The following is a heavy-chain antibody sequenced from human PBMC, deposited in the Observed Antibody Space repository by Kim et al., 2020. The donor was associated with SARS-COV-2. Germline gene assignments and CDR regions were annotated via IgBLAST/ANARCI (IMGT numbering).Heavy chain of an antibody. D-gene: IGHD3-3*01. CDR2: ISGGGGST. CDR3: AKDGGRGFLEWLFNY. J-gene: IGHJ4*02. CDR1: GFTFDGYA. V-gene: IGHV3-43*02. Sequence: GGSLRLSCAASGFTFDGYAMHWVRQAPGKGLEWVSLISGGGGSTYYADSVKGRFTISRDNSKNSLYLQMNSLRTEDTALYYCAKDGGRGFLEWLFNYWGQGTMVTVSS.